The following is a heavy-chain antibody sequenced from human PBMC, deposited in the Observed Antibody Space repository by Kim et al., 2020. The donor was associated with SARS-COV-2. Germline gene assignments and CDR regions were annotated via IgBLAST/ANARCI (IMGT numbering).Heavy chain of an antibody. CDR2: IDPSDSYT. D-gene: IGHD6-13*01. Sequence: GESLKISCKGSGYSFTSYWISWVRQMPGKGLEWMGRIDPSDSYTNYSPSFQGHVTISADKSISTAYLQWSSLKASDTAMYYCARLGAAAGRGMDYYYGMDVWGQGTTVTVSS. J-gene: IGHJ6*02. V-gene: IGHV5-10-1*01. CDR1: GYSFTSYW. CDR3: ARLGAAAGRGMDYYYGMDV.